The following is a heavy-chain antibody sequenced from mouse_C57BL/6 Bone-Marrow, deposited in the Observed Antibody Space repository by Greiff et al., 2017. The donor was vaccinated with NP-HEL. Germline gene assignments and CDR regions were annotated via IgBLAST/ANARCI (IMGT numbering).Heavy chain of an antibody. D-gene: IGHD2-4*01. V-gene: IGHV5-2*01. Sequence: EVQRVESGGGLVQPGESLKLSCESNEYEFPSHDMSWVRQTPEKRLELVAAINSDGGSTYYPDTMERRFTISRDNTKKTLYLQMSSLRSEDTALYYCARYDYDGGDFDYWGQGTTLTVSS. CDR2: INSDGGST. CDR3: ARYDYDGGDFDY. J-gene: IGHJ2*01. CDR1: EYEFPSHD.